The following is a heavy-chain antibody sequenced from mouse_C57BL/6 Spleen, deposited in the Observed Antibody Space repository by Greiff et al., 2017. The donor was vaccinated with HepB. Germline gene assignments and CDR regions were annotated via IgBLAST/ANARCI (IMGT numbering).Heavy chain of an antibody. V-gene: IGHV2-2*01. CDR3: ARNDGNYLSYWYFDV. J-gene: IGHJ1*03. CDR2: IWSGGST. Sequence: QVQLQQSGPGLVQPSQSLSITCTVSGFSLTSYGVHWVRQSPGKGLEWLGVIWSGGSTDYNAAFISRLSISKDNSKSQVFFKMNSLQADDTAIYYCARNDGNYLSYWYFDVWGTGTTVTVSS. CDR1: GFSLTSYG. D-gene: IGHD2-1*01.